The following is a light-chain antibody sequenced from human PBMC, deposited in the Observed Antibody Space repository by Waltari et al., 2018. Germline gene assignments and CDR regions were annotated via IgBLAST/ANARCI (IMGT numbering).Light chain of an antibody. J-gene: IGLJ3*02. V-gene: IGLV1-47*01. CDR3: AVWDDSLSGPV. CDR1: SSNIGSSY. CDR2: RNN. Sequence: QSVLTQPPSTSGAPGQRVAISCSGSSSNIGSSYVYCYQQLPGPAPKLLIYRNNQRPSGVPDRFSGSKSGTSASLAISGLRSEDESDYYCAVWDDSLSGPVLGGGTKLTVL.